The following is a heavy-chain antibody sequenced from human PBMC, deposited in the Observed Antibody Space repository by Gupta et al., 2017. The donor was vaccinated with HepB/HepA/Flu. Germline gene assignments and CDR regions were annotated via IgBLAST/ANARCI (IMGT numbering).Heavy chain of an antibody. J-gene: IGHJ6*03. CDR1: GFTFSNYW. CDR3: AKHRTSRFTSGHNYGYMDL. CDR2: IKHDGSET. D-gene: IGHD1-1*01. V-gene: IGHV3-7*01. Sequence: EVQLVDSGGGLVQPGGSLSLSCEASGFTFSNYWMTWVRQAPGKRLELVANIKHDGSETSYGDSGKGRFTISRDNAKKSLYLQMNRLRAEDTAVYHCAKHRTSRFTSGHNYGYMDLWGKGTKVSVSS.